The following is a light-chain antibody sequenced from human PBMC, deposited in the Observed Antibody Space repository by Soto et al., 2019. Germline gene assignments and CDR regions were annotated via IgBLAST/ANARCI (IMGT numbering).Light chain of an antibody. Sequence: EIVLTQSPGTLSLSPGERAALSCRASQSVSSSYLAWYQQKPGQAPRLLIYGASIRATGIPDRFSGSGSGTDFTLTIRRLEPEDFAVYYCQKYNSAPLTFGGGTKVEIK. J-gene: IGKJ4*01. CDR2: GAS. CDR3: QKYNSAPLT. CDR1: QSVSSSY. V-gene: IGKV3-20*01.